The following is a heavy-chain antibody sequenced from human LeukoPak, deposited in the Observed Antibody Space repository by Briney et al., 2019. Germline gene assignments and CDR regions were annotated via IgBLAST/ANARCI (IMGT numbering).Heavy chain of an antibody. J-gene: IGHJ4*01. CDR1: GGSISSSSYY. V-gene: IGHV3-23*01. D-gene: IGHD6-19*01. Sequence: ETLSLTCTVSGGSISSSSYYWGWIRQPPGTGLEWVSTLSGSGITTYYADSVKGRFTISRDNSKNTLYLQMNSLRAEDTAVYYCAKGIYSSGWSYFDYWGHGTLVTVSS. CDR3: AKGIYSSGWSYFDY. CDR2: LSGSGITT.